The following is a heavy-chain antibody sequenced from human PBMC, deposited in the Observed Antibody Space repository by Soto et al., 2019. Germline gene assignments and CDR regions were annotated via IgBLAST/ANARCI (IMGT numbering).Heavy chain of an antibody. CDR1: GGPISHRRYY. D-gene: IGHD2-15*01. V-gene: IGHV4-39*01. CDR3: ARHLTYCSAGSCYSDFPYYGMDV. Sequence: PETLSHPRTVPGGPISHRRYYWGRLRQPPGKGLEWIGSIFYSGSTYYNPSLKSRVTISVDTSKNQFSLKLSSVTAADTAVYYCARHLTYCSAGSCYSDFPYYGMDVWGQGTTVT. CDR2: IFYSGST. J-gene: IGHJ6*02.